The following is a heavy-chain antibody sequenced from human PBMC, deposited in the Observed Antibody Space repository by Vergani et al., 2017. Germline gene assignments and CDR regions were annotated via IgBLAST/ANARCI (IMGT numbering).Heavy chain of an antibody. J-gene: IGHJ4*02. CDR3: TTGHLGGSQEYDDYFEY. Sequence: EVQLVESGGGLVKPGGSLRLSCAASGFTFSNAWMSWVRQAPGKGLEWVGRIKSKTDGGTTDYAAPVKGRFTISRDDSKNTLYLQMNSLKTEDTAVYYCTTGHLGGSQEYDDYFEYWGQGTRVTVSS. V-gene: IGHV3-15*01. CDR2: IKSKTDGGTT. D-gene: IGHD3-3*01. CDR1: GFTFSNAW.